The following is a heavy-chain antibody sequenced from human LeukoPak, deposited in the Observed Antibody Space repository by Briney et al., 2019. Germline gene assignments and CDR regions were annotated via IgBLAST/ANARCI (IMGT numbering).Heavy chain of an antibody. CDR3: ARGRTVVPAANYWYFDL. V-gene: IGHV4-4*07. J-gene: IGHJ2*01. Sequence: SETLSLTCTVSGGSISSYYWSWIREPVGKGLEWIGRFYTSGSTNYNPSLKSRVTMSLETSKNQFSLKLSSVTAADTAVYYCARGRTVVPAANYWYFDLWGRGTVVTVSS. D-gene: IGHD2-2*01. CDR1: GGSISSYY. CDR2: FYTSGST.